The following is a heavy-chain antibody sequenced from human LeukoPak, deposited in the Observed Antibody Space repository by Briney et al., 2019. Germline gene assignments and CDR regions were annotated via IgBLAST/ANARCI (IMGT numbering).Heavy chain of an antibody. CDR1: GDSVSSNSAA. Sequence: SQTLSLTCAISGDSVSSNSAAWNWIRQSSSRGLEWLGRTYYRSKWYNDYAVSVKSRITINPDTSKNQFSLQLNSVTPEDTAVYYCARGGSSGWYEDYLYFQHWGQGTLVTVSS. D-gene: IGHD6-19*01. CDR3: ARGGSSGWYEDYLYFQH. V-gene: IGHV6-1*01. J-gene: IGHJ1*01. CDR2: TYYRSKWYN.